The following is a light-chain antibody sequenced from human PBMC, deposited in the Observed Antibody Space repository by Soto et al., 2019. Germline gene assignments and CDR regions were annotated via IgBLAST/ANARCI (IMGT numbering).Light chain of an antibody. V-gene: IGKV1-39*01. CDR3: QQSYSTPWR. J-gene: IGKJ1*01. CDR1: QSIISY. Sequence: DIQITQSPSSLSASVGYRVTITCRASQSIISYLNWYQQKPGKAPKLLIYAASSLQSGVPSRFSGSGSGTDLTLTISSLQPEDFATYYCQQSYSTPWRFGQGTKVDI. CDR2: AAS.